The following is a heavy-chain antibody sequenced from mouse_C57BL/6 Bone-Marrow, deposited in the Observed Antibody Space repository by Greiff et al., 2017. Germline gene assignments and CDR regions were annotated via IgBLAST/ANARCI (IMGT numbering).Heavy chain of an antibody. CDR3: ARRPFITTVSV. CDR2: IDPSDSYT. Sequence: QVQLQQPGAELVKPGASVKLSCKASGYTFTSYWMQWVKQRPGQGLEWIGEIDPSDSYTNYNQKFKGKATLTVDTSSSTAYMQLSSLTSEDSAVYYCARRPFITTVSVGGTGTTVTVSS. J-gene: IGHJ1*03. D-gene: IGHD1-1*01. V-gene: IGHV1-50*01. CDR1: GYTFTSYW.